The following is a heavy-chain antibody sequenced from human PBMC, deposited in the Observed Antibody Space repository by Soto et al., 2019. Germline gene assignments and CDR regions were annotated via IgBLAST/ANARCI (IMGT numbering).Heavy chain of an antibody. CDR1: DGSVNSDSYY. CDR3: ARHNGVTAMSLYNWLDP. Sequence: VQLQESGPRLVKPSETLSLTCTVSDGSVNSDSYYWSWIRQPPGKGLEWISSVSNSGTTNYNPSLKSRVLLSVDTSKNRFALKLRPVTAAETAVYYWARHNGVTAMSLYNWLDPWGQGILVTGST. J-gene: IGHJ5*02. V-gene: IGHV4-61*01. D-gene: IGHD2-21*02. CDR2: VSNSGTT.